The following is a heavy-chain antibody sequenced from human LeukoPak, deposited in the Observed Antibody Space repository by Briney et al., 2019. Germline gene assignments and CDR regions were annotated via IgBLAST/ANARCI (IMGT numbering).Heavy chain of an antibody. CDR2: VYYSGST. CDR3: AHSSSWYYFDH. Sequence: SETLSLTSTVSGDSMTNYYWSWIPQPPGKGLEWIGYVYYSGSTNYNPSLKIRVTVSVDRSKYQSSLKLSSVTAADTAVYYCAHSSSWYYFDHWRQGTLVTVSS. CDR1: GDSMTNYY. J-gene: IGHJ4*02. D-gene: IGHD6-13*01. V-gene: IGHV4-59*01.